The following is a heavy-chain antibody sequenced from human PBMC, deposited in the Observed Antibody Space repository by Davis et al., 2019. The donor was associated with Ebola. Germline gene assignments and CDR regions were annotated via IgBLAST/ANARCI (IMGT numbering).Heavy chain of an antibody. D-gene: IGHD2-21*01. CDR3: ARGLLWWWHGDY. CDR1: GLTFSNSD. CDR2: ISGSGDST. J-gene: IGHJ4*02. V-gene: IGHV3-23*01. Sequence: GESLKISCTGSGLTFSNSDMSWVRQAPGKGLEWVSAISGSGDSTNYADSVKGRFTISRDNSKNTLYLQMNSLRAEDTAVYYCARGLLWWWHGDYWGQGTLVTVSS.